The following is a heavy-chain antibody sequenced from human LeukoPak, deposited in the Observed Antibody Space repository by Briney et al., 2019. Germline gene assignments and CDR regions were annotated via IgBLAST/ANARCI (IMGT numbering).Heavy chain of an antibody. CDR2: ISSSSLYI. Sequence: PGGSLRLSCAASGFTFSSSWMHWVRQAPGKGLEWVSSISSSSLYIYYADSVKGRFTISRDNAKNTLYLQKNSLRAEDTAVYYCAKDLPDRWRGGNAQFDYWGQGTLVTVSS. CDR1: GFTFSSSW. D-gene: IGHD4-23*01. J-gene: IGHJ4*02. V-gene: IGHV3-21*04. CDR3: AKDLPDRWRGGNAQFDY.